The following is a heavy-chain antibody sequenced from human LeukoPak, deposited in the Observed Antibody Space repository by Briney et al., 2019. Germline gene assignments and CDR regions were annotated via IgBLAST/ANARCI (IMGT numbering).Heavy chain of an antibody. D-gene: IGHD3-3*01. CDR2: ISGSGDNT. J-gene: IGHJ5*02. CDR1: GFTFSSYA. CDR3: AKCYDFSGSGWFDP. Sequence: GGSLRLSCAASGFTFSSYAMSWVRQAPGKGPEWVSAISGSGDNTYYADSVKGRFTISRDNSKNTLYLQMNSLRVEDTAVYYCAKCYDFSGSGWFDPWGQGTLVTVSS. V-gene: IGHV3-23*01.